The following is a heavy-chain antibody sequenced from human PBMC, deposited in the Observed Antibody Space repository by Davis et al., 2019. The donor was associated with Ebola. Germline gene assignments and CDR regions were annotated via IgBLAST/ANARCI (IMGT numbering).Heavy chain of an antibody. CDR3: ARGDCSSTSCYIQWFGVSSDPSFYYYYGMDV. V-gene: IGHV4-4*07. D-gene: IGHD2-2*02. CDR1: GGSISSYY. Sequence: PSETLSLTCTVSGGSISSYYWSWIRQPAGKGLEWIGRIYTSGSTNYNPSLKSRVTMSVDTSKNQFSLKLSSVTAADTAVYYCARGDCSSTSCYIQWFGVSSDPSFYYYYGMDVWGQGTTVTVSS. J-gene: IGHJ6*02. CDR2: IYTSGST.